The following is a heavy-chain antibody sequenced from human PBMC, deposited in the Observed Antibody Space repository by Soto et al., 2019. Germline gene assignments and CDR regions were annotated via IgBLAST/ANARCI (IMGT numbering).Heavy chain of an antibody. CDR1: GGSFSGYY. CDR2: SNHSGIT. J-gene: IGHJ4*02. V-gene: IGHV4-34*01. Sequence: QVQLQQWGAGLLKPSETLSLTCAVYGGSFSGYYWSWIRQPPGKGLEWIGESNHSGITNYNPSLNSRVTISVDTSKNQFSMRLSTVTAADTAVYYCAGQPYNWNDHAGRLDYWGQGTLVTVSS. D-gene: IGHD1-1*01. CDR3: AGQPYNWNDHAGRLDY.